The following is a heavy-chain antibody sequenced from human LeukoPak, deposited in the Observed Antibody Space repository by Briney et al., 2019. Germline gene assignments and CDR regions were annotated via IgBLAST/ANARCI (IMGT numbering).Heavy chain of an antibody. V-gene: IGHV4-34*09. CDR2: IYYSGST. J-gene: IGHJ4*02. D-gene: IGHD3-3*01. CDR1: GGSFSGYY. Sequence: SETLSLTCAVYGGSFSGYYWSWIRQPPGKGLEWIGYIYYSGSTYYNPSLKSRVTISVDTSKNQFSLKPSSVTAADTAVYYCARGQRITIFGVAVGFDYWGQGTLVTVSS. CDR3: ARGQRITIFGVAVGFDY.